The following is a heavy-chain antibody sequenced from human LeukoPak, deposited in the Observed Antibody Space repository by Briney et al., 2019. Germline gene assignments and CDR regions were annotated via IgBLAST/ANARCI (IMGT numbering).Heavy chain of an antibody. J-gene: IGHJ5*02. V-gene: IGHV5-51*01. CDR1: ECDFANYW. CDR2: VYPAGSII. CDR3: ARRRYFDTYLDP. D-gene: IGHD2/OR15-2a*01. Sequence: GESLKISCKGPECDFANYWIGWVRQVPGRGLEWMGIVYPAGSIIHYSPSFQGQVTISVDRSVSTAYLQWTSLKASDSAMYFCARRRYFDTYLDPWGQGTLVTVSS.